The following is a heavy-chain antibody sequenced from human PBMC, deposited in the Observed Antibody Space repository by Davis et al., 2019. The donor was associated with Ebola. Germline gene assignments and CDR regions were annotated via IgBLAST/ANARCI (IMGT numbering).Heavy chain of an antibody. CDR2: ISGSGSST. V-gene: IGHV3-23*01. J-gene: IGHJ4*02. CDR1: GFTFSSYA. D-gene: IGHD3-9*01. CDR3: ARGPDIFDY. Sequence: PGGSLRLSCAASGFTFSSYAMSWVRQAPGKGLEWVSLISGSGSSTYYPDSVKGRFTISRDNSKNMLYLQMNSLRAEDTAVYYCARGPDIFDYWGQGTLVTVSS.